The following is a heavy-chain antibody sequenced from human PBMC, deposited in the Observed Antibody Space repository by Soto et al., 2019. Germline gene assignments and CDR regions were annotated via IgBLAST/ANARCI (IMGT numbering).Heavy chain of an antibody. CDR1: PYSFTSYW. CDR2: IDPSDSYT. D-gene: IGHD3-22*01. V-gene: IGHV5-10-1*01. J-gene: IGHJ3*02. Sequence: GESLKISCKPSPYSFTSYWINWVRQMPGKPLELLGKIDPSDSYTNYGPPFQGHVPISADKSITTAYMQWSSLEASDTAMYYCATTLIFPNYYDSSGYLDALDIWGQGTMVTVSS. CDR3: ATTLIFPNYYDSSGYLDALDI.